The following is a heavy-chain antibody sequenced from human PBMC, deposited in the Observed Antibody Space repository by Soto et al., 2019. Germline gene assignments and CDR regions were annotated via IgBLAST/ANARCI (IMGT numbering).Heavy chain of an antibody. V-gene: IGHV1-69*01. Sequence: VQLVHSETEVRKPGSSVKLSCKTSGDSFNNYAIRWVRQAPVQGLEWVGGIIPSMDLLKYAETCQGRVTISATDSTGTAYLELTSLRSEDTATYDCANAAESIYGGSLDVWGPGTKVSVYS. J-gene: IGHJ6*02. CDR3: ANAAESIYGGSLDV. CDR2: IIPSMDLL. CDR1: GDSFNNYA. D-gene: IGHD3-16*01.